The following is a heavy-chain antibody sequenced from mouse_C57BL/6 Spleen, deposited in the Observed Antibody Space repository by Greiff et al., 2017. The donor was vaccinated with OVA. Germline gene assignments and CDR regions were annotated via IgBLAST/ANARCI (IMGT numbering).Heavy chain of an antibody. D-gene: IGHD2-2*01. V-gene: IGHV1-4*01. J-gene: IGHJ4*01. CDR2: INPSSGYT. CDR1: GYTFTSYT. CDR3: AREGYGYGAMDY. Sequence: QVQLQQPGAELARPGASVKLSCKASGYTFTSYTMHWVKQRPGQGLEWIGYINPSSGYTKYNQKFKDKATLTVDKSSSTAYMQLSSLTSEDSAVYYCAREGYGYGAMDYGGKGTSVTVSS.